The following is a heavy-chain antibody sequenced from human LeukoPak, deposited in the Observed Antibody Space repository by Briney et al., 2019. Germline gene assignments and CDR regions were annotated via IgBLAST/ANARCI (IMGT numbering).Heavy chain of an antibody. Sequence: SETLSLTCAVSGGSISSGGYSWSWIRQPPGKGLEWIGYIYHSGSTYYNPSLKSRVTISVDRSKNQFSLKLSSVTAADTAVYYCAGASTDQFDYWGQGTLVIVSS. V-gene: IGHV4-30-2*01. CDR2: IYHSGST. J-gene: IGHJ4*02. CDR3: AGASTDQFDY. D-gene: IGHD4-17*01. CDR1: GGSISSGGYS.